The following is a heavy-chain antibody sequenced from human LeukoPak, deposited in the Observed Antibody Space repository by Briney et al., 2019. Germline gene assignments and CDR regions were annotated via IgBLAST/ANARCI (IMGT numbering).Heavy chain of an antibody. Sequence: PSQTLFLTCAVSGGSISSGGYSWSWIRQPPGKGLEWIGYIYHSGSTYYNPSLKSRVTISVDRSKNQFSLKLSSVTAADTAVYYCARGLVGFGELNPGYWGQGTLVTVSS. CDR1: GGSISSGGYS. CDR2: IYHSGST. J-gene: IGHJ4*02. D-gene: IGHD3-10*01. V-gene: IGHV4-30-2*01. CDR3: ARGLVGFGELNPGY.